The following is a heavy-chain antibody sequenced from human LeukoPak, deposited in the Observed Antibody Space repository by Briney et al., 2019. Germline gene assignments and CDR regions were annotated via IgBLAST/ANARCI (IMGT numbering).Heavy chain of an antibody. J-gene: IGHJ4*02. Sequence: GGSLRLSSAASGFTFSTYWMHWVRQAPGKGLEWVSRINSDGTTTNYADSVKGRFTISRDNAKNTLYLQMNTLRVEDTAVYYCARAGWYRWDYWGQGTLVTVSS. D-gene: IGHD6-19*01. CDR3: ARAGWYRWDY. CDR2: INSDGTTT. V-gene: IGHV3-74*01. CDR1: GFTFSTYW.